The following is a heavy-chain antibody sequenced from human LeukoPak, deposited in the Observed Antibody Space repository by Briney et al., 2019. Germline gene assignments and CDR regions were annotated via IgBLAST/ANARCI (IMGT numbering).Heavy chain of an antibody. J-gene: IGHJ4*02. V-gene: IGHV1-69*01. CDR2: IIPIFGTA. CDR3: ARDYYDSSGYYSCSGY. CDR1: GGTFSNYA. D-gene: IGHD3-22*01. Sequence: SVKVSCXASGGTFSNYAISWVRQALGQGLEWMGGIIPIFGTANYAQKFQGRVTITADESTSTAYMELSSLRSEDTAVYYCARDYYDSSGYYSCSGYWGQGTLVTVSS.